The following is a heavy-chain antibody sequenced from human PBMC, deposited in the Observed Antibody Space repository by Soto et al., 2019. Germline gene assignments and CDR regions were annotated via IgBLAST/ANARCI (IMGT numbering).Heavy chain of an antibody. CDR1: GFTFSSYG. CDR3: AREPGPTVTTAFDY. Sequence: QVQLVESGGGVVQPGRSLRLSCAASGFTFSSYGMHWVRQAPGKGLEWVAVIWYDGSNKYYADSVKGRFTISRDNSKNTLYLQMNSLRAEDTAVYYCAREPGPTVTTAFDYWGQGTLVTVSS. J-gene: IGHJ4*02. D-gene: IGHD4-17*01. CDR2: IWYDGSNK. V-gene: IGHV3-33*01.